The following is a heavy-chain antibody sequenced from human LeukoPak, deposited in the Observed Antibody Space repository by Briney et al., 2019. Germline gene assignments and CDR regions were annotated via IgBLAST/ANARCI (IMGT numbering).Heavy chain of an antibody. CDR1: GYTFTSYG. CDR3: AAGGYSYGGPYFDY. Sequence: GASVKVSCKASGYTFTSYGISWVRQGPGQGLEWMGWISAYNGNTNYAQKLQGRVTMTTDTSTSTAYMELRSLRCYDTAVYYCAAGGYSYGGPYFDYWGQGTLVTVSS. CDR2: ISAYNGNT. D-gene: IGHD5-18*01. J-gene: IGHJ4*02. V-gene: IGHV1-18*04.